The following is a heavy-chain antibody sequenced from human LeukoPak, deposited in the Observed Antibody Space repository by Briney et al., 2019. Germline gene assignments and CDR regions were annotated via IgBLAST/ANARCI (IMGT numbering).Heavy chain of an antibody. Sequence: SETLFLTCAVYGGSFSGYYWSWIRQPPGKGLEWIGEINHSGSTNYNPSLKSRVTISVDTSKNQFSLKLSSVTAADTAVYYCARVYSSGWPAYYYYGMDVWGQGTTVTVSS. CDR2: INHSGST. V-gene: IGHV4-34*01. CDR1: GGSFSGYY. CDR3: ARVYSSGWPAYYYYGMDV. D-gene: IGHD6-19*01. J-gene: IGHJ6*02.